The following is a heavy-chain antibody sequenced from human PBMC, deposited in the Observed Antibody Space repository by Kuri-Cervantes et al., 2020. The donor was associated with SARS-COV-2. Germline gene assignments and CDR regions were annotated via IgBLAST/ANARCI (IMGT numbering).Heavy chain of an antibody. CDR2: ISGDGSST. J-gene: IGHJ3*02. V-gene: IGHV3-74*01. CDR3: ARESGSYAFGI. Sequence: GGSLRLSCAASGFSFSSYWMHWVRQAPGKGLVWVSRISGDGSSTSYADSVKGRFTISRDNAKNTLYVQMNSLRAEDTAVYYCARESGSYAFGIWGQGTMVTVSS. D-gene: IGHD1-26*01. CDR1: GFSFSSYW.